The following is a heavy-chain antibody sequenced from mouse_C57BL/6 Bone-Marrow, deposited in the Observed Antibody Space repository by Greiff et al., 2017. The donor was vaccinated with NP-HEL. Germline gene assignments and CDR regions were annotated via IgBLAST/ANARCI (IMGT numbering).Heavy chain of an antibody. CDR1: GYTFTSYW. Sequence: QVQLQQPGAELVRPGTSVKLSCKASGYTFTSYWMHWVKQRPGQGLEWIGVIDPSDSYTNYNQKFKGKATLTVDTSSSTAYMQLSSLTSEDSAVYYCALWPDWAQGTLVTVSA. D-gene: IGHD1-1*02. CDR3: ALWPD. V-gene: IGHV1-59*01. CDR2: IDPSDSYT. J-gene: IGHJ3*01.